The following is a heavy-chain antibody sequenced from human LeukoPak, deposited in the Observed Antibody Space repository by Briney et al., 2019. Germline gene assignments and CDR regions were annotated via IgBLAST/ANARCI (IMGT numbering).Heavy chain of an antibody. J-gene: IGHJ4*02. CDR3: ARGTSLRGGTN. D-gene: IGHD3-3*01. V-gene: IGHV4-34*01. CDR1: GGSFSGYY. CDR2: IYYSGST. Sequence: KPSETLSLTCAVYGGSFSGYYWSWIRQPPGKGLEWIGSIYYSGSTYYNPSLKSRVTISVDRSKNQFSLKLSSVTAADTAVYYCARGTSLRGGTNWGQGTLVTVSS.